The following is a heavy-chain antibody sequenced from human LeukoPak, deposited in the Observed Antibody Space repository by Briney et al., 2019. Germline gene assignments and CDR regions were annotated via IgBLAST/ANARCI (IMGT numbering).Heavy chain of an antibody. CDR3: AKAPVTSCRGAFCYPFDY. CDR1: GFTFSSYA. Sequence: GGSLRLSCAASGFTFSSYALSWVRQAPGKGLEWVSAISGRGAATYYAASVRGRFTISRDTSRSTLYLQMNSLRAEDAAVYYCAKAPVTSCRGAFCYPFDYWGQGTLVTVSS. D-gene: IGHD2-15*01. CDR2: ISGRGAAT. J-gene: IGHJ4*02. V-gene: IGHV3-23*01.